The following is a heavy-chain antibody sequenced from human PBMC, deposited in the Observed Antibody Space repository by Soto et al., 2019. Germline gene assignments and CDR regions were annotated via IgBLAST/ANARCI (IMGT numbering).Heavy chain of an antibody. V-gene: IGHV6-1*01. D-gene: IGHD3-10*01. CDR3: TGITWFRGMDV. CDR2: TYYKSKWNN. CDR1: GYRGCRNIAA. Sequence: PSETLSLTCAISGYRGCRNIAAWTWIRQSPSRGLEWLGRTYYKSKWNNDYALSVKSRITINPDTSKNQFSLHLYSVTPEDTAVYYCTGITWFRGMDVWGQGTPVTVSS. J-gene: IGHJ6*02.